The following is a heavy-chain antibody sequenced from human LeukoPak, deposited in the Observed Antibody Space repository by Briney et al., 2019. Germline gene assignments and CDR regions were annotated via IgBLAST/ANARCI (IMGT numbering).Heavy chain of an antibody. D-gene: IGHD3-3*01. CDR1: GGSISSSSYY. CDR2: IYYSGST. Sequence: SETLSLTCTVSGGSISSSSYYWGWIRQPPGKGLEWIGSIYYSGSTYYNPSLKSRVTISVDTSKNQFSLKLSSVTAADTAVYYCARITIFGVVPKICAFDIWGQGTMVTVSS. CDR3: ARITIFGVVPKICAFDI. V-gene: IGHV4-39*01. J-gene: IGHJ3*02.